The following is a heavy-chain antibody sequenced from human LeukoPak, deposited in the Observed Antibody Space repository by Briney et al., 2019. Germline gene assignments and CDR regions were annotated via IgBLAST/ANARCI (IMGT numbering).Heavy chain of an antibody. CDR2: IHTSGST. D-gene: IGHD3-10*01. CDR1: GGSISSYY. Sequence: SETLSLTCTVSGGSISSYYWSWTRQPAGKGLEWIGRIHTSGSTNYNPSLKSRVTMSVDTSKNQFSLKLSSVTAADTAVYYCARARESMVRGVIGGYYFDYWGQGTLVTVSS. J-gene: IGHJ4*02. V-gene: IGHV4-4*07. CDR3: ARARESMVRGVIGGYYFDY.